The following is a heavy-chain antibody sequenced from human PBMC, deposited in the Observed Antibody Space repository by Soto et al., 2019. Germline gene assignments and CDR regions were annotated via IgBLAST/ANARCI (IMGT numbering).Heavy chain of an antibody. V-gene: IGHV1-2*02. CDR1: GYTFTGYY. CDR3: AREGGYCSSTSCYRGAKYYGSGSYSYYFDY. D-gene: IGHD2-2*02. Sequence: ASVKVSCKASGYTFTGYYMHWARQAPGQGLEWMGWINPNSGGTNYAQKFQGRVTMTRDTSISTAYMELSRLRSDDTAVYYCAREGGYCSSTSCYRGAKYYGSGSYSYYFDYWGQGTLVTVSS. CDR2: INPNSGGT. J-gene: IGHJ4*02.